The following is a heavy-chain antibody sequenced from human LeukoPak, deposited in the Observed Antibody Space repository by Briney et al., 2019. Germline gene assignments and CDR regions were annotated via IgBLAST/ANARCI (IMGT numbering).Heavy chain of an antibody. CDR3: ARDRGIVVVPAAIADWFDP. CDR1: GYTFTSYG. D-gene: IGHD2-2*01. J-gene: IGHJ5*02. CDR2: IIPIFGTA. V-gene: IGHV1-69*13. Sequence: RGASVKVSCKASGYTFTSYGISWVRQAPGQGLEWMGGIIPIFGTANYAQKFQGRVTITADESTSTAYMELSSLRSEDTAVYYCARDRGIVVVPAAIADWFDPWGQGTLVTVSS.